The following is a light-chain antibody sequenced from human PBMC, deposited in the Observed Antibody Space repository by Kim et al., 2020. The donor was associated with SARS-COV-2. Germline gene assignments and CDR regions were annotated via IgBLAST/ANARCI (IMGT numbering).Light chain of an antibody. CDR1: QGIRNY. CDR3: QKYNSAPRT. Sequence: DIQMTQSPSVLSASVGDRVTITCRASQGIRNYLAWFQQKPGKVPTLLIYATSTLQSGVPSRFSGSGFGTDFTLAISSLQPEDVATYYCQKYNSAPRTFGPGTKLDIK. CDR2: ATS. V-gene: IGKV1-27*01. J-gene: IGKJ3*01.